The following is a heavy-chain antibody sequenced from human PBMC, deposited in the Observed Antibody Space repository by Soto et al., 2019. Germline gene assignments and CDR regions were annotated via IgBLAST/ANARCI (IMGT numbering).Heavy chain of an antibody. CDR3: ARHCSSSTCYYYGMDV. CDR1: GYRFTSYW. CDR2: IYPGDSDT. D-gene: IGHD6-6*01. V-gene: IGHV5-51*01. Sequence: GESLKISCKGSGYRFTSYWIGWVRQMPGKGLEWMGIIYPGDSDTRYSPSFQGQVTISADKSISTAYLQWSSLKASDTAMYYCARHCSSSTCYYYGMDVWGQGTTVTV. J-gene: IGHJ6*02.